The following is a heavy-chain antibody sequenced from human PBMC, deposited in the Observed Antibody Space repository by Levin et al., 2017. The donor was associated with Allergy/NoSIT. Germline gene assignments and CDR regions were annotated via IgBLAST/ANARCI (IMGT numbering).Heavy chain of an antibody. V-gene: IGHV3-23*01. CDR2: ISGSGGST. Sequence: GGLRLSCAASGFTFSSYAMSWVRQAPGKGLEWVSAISGSGGSTYYADSVKGRFTISRDNSKNTLYLQMNSLRAEDTAVYYCAKILTVLRYFDWLFPDAFDIWGQGTMVTVSS. D-gene: IGHD3-9*01. J-gene: IGHJ3*02. CDR3: AKILTVLRYFDWLFPDAFDI. CDR1: GFTFSSYA.